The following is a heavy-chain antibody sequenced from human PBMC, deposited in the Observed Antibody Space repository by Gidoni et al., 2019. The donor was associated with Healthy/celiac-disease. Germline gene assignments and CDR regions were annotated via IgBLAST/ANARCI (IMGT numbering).Heavy chain of an antibody. D-gene: IGHD2-15*01. J-gene: IGHJ4*02. Sequence: EVQLVQSGAEVKKPGESLKISCKGSGYSFTSYWIGWVPQMPGKGLEWMGIIYPGDSDTRYSPSFQGQVTISADKSISTAYLQWSSLKASDTAMYYCARHGRVRREYCSGGSCYYGFDYWGQGTLVTVSS. V-gene: IGHV5-51*01. CDR2: IYPGDSDT. CDR1: GYSFTSYW. CDR3: ARHGRVRREYCSGGSCYYGFDY.